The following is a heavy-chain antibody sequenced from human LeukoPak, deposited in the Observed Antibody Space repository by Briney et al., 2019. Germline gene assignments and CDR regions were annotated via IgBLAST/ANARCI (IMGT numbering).Heavy chain of an antibody. CDR1: GFTFRTSG. CDR2: ISSSGTTI. V-gene: IGHV3-48*04. CDR3: AELGITMIGGV. Sequence: GGSLRLSCAASGFTFRTSGMNWVRQAPGKGLEWVSYISSSGTTISYAQSVKGRFTISRDNAKNSLYLQMNSLRAEDTAVYYCAELGITMIGGVWGKGTTVTISS. J-gene: IGHJ6*04. D-gene: IGHD3-10*02.